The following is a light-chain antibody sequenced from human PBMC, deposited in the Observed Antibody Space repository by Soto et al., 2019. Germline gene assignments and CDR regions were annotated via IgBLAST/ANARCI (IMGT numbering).Light chain of an antibody. J-gene: IGLJ2*01. CDR3: QSYDSSLSGVV. CDR1: SSNIGAGYD. Sequence: QSVLTQPHSVSGAPGQRVTISCTGSSSNIGAGYDVHWYQQLPGPAPKLLIYGNSNRPSGVPDRFSGSKSGTSASLAITGLQAEDEADYYCQSYDSSLSGVVFGGGTQLTVL. V-gene: IGLV1-40*01. CDR2: GNS.